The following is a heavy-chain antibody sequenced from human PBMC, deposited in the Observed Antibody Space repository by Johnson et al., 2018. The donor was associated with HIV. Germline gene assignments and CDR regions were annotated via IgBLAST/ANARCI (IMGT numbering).Heavy chain of an antibody. CDR1: GFTFDDHG. D-gene: IGHD3-22*01. CDR2: INWNGGGK. J-gene: IGHJ3*02. Sequence: VQLVESGGGVVRPGGFLRLSCAASGFTFDDHGMSWVRQAPGKGLEWISGINWNGGGKGYADSVKGRFTISRDNAKNSLYLQMNSLRAEDTALYYCATVVYYDSSALRMYAFDIWGQGTMVTVSS. CDR3: ATVVYYDSSALRMYAFDI. V-gene: IGHV3-20*04.